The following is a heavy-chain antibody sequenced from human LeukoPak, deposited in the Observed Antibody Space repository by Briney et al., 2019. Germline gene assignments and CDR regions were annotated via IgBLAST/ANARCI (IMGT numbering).Heavy chain of an antibody. CDR3: ARDDSRRNDAFDI. J-gene: IGHJ3*02. CDR2: VKSDGSVT. V-gene: IGHV3-74*03. D-gene: IGHD3-22*01. CDR1: AFTFSSSW. Sequence: GGSLRLSCAACAFTFSSSWIHWVRDGPGKGVVWVSRVKSDGSVTMNADSVKGQFNRLTNSRENAKSTLFLQINSLRAEDTAVYYCARDDSRRNDAFDIWGQGTMVTVSS.